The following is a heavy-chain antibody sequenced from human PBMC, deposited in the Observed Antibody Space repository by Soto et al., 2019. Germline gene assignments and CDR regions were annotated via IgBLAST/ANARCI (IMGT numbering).Heavy chain of an antibody. CDR3: ARHYYDSSGYPPPYYHGMDV. D-gene: IGHD3-22*01. J-gene: IGHJ6*02. CDR2: IFYSGTT. CDR1: GGSISSSGYY. Sequence: SETLSLTCTVSGGSISSSGYYWGWIRQSPGKGLEWIGTIFYSGTTYYNPSLESRITISQDTSNNQFSLKLTSVTAADTAVYYCARHYYDSSGYPPPYYHGMDVWGQGTTVTVS. V-gene: IGHV4-39*01.